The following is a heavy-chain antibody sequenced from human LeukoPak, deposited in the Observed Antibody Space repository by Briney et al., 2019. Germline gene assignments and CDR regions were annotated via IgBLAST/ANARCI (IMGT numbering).Heavy chain of an antibody. CDR1: GYSISSGYY. V-gene: IGHV4-38-2*02. D-gene: IGHD3-22*01. CDR3: ARDNYYDSSGYLYYYGMDV. J-gene: IGHJ6*02. CDR2: IYHSGST. Sequence: SETLSLTCTVSGYSISSGYYWGWIRQPPGKGLEWIGSIYHSGSTYYNPSLKSRVTISVDTSKNQFSLKLSSVTAADTAVYYCARDNYYDSSGYLYYYGMDVWGQGTTVTVSS.